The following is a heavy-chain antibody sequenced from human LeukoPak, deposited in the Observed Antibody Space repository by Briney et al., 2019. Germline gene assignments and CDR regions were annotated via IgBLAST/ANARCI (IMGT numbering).Heavy chain of an antibody. CDR2: IYPRDGST. J-gene: IGHJ4*02. Sequence: AAVKVSCKASGYTFTSNYIHWVRQAPGQGLEWVGMIYPRDGSTSYAQKFQGRVTVTRDTSTSTVHMELSGLRSEDTAVYYCARDQEGFDYWGQGTLVSVSS. CDR1: GYTFTSNY. V-gene: IGHV1-46*01. CDR3: ARDQEGFDY.